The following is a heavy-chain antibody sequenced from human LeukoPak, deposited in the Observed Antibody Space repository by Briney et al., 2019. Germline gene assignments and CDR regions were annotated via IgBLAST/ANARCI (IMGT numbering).Heavy chain of an antibody. D-gene: IGHD2-21*02. CDR2: IWYDGSNK. V-gene: IGHV3-33*01. J-gene: IGHJ4*02. Sequence: GGSLRLSCVASGFTFNNYAMHWVRQAPGQGLEWVAVIWYDGSNKFYADSVKGRFTISRDNSKNTLYVQMHSLRAEDTAVYYCARSCGADCRLIDYWGQGTLVTVSS. CDR3: ARSCGADCRLIDY. CDR1: GFTFNNYA.